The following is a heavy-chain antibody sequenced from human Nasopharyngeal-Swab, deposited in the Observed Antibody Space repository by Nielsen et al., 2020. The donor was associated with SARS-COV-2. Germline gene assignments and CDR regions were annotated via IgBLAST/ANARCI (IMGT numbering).Heavy chain of an antibody. D-gene: IGHD5-18*01. CDR3: ARVCKLWIGYYYYYMDV. CDR2: IYYSGST. Sequence: SETLSLTCTVSGGSISSGDYYWSWIRQPPGKGLEWIGYIYYSGSTYYNPSLKSRVTISVDTSKNQFSLKLSSVTAADTAVYYCARVCKLWIGYYYYYMDVWGKGTTVTVSS. J-gene: IGHJ6*03. CDR1: GGSISSGDYY. V-gene: IGHV4-30-4*01.